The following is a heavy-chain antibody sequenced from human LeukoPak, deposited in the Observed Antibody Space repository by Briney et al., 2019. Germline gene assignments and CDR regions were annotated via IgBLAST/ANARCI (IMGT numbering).Heavy chain of an antibody. V-gene: IGHV3-23*01. J-gene: IGHJ4*02. CDR1: GFTFSDYA. D-gene: IGHD1-1*01. Sequence: GGSLTLSCAASGFTFSDYAMSWVRQAPGKGLEWVSTASYYVGKQYHADSVRGRFTVSRDNSRNTVSLQMSSLRVEDTGIYYCAKAGIGADGAGFLCEYWGQGTLVTVSS. CDR2: ASYYVGKQ. CDR3: AKAGIGADGAGFLCEY.